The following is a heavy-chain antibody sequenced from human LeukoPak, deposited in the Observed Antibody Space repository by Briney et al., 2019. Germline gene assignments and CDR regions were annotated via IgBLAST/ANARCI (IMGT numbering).Heavy chain of an antibody. J-gene: IGHJ4*02. V-gene: IGHV1-2*02. CDR3: ARGIYGGNSPLVDY. CDR2: INANSGDT. CDR1: GYSFTAYY. Sequence: VASAKVSCKASGYSFTAYYIHWVRQAHGQVLEWMGWINANSGDTNYAQMFEGRITMTRDTSTSTAYMELSRLRSDDTAVYYCARGIYGGNSPLVDYGGQGTLVTVSS. D-gene: IGHD4-23*01.